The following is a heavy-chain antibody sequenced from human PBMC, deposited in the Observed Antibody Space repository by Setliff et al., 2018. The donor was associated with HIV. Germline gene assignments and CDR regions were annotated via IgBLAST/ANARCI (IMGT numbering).Heavy chain of an antibody. D-gene: IGHD1-26*01. CDR1: GFTFSRYA. Sequence: GGSLRLSCAVSGFTFSRYAVHWIRQAPGKGLEWVAPISSDERNEHYADSVKGRFTISRDNSKNTVYLQMNSLRIEDTAMYYCARDRGGSHWSAFDIWGQGTMVTVSS. CDR2: ISSDERNE. J-gene: IGHJ3*02. V-gene: IGHV3-30*01. CDR3: ARDRGGSHWSAFDI.